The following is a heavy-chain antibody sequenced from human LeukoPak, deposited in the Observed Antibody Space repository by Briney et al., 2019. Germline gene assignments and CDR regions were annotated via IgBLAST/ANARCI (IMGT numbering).Heavy chain of an antibody. Sequence: GGSLRLSCAASGFTFDDYAMHWVRQAPGKGLEWVSGISWNSGSIGYADSVKGRFTISRDNAKNSLYLQMNSLRAEDTASYYCAKDRGSSGWYYFDYWGQGTLVTVSS. D-gene: IGHD6-19*01. CDR1: GFTFDDYA. J-gene: IGHJ4*02. CDR3: AKDRGSSGWYYFDY. CDR2: ISWNSGSI. V-gene: IGHV3-9*01.